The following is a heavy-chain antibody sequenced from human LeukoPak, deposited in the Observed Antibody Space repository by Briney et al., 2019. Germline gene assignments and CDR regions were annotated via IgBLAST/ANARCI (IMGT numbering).Heavy chain of an antibody. CDR3: ARSRSSYDSSGYYKDY. CDR1: GYAFTSYG. J-gene: IGHJ4*02. CDR2: MSAYNGNT. V-gene: IGHV1-18*01. Sequence: ASVKVSCKASGYAFTSYGISWVRQAPGQGLEWMGWMSAYNGNTNYAQKLQGRVTMTTDTSTSTAYMELRSLRSDDTAVYYCARSRSSYDSSGYYKDYWGQGTLVTVSS. D-gene: IGHD3-22*01.